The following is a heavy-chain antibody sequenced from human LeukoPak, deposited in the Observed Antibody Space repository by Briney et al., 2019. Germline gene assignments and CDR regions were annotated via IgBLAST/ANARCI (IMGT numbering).Heavy chain of an antibody. V-gene: IGHV3-53*01. CDR3: ATGSLKRGYSYGPHFDY. CDR1: GFTVCSNY. Sequence: PGGSLRLSCAASGFTVCSNYMSWLRQVPGKGLEWVSVIYSGGSTYYADSVKGRFTISRDNSKNTLYLQMNSLRAEDTAVYYCATGSLKRGYSYGPHFDYWGQGTLVTVSS. CDR2: IYSGGST. D-gene: IGHD5-18*01. J-gene: IGHJ4*02.